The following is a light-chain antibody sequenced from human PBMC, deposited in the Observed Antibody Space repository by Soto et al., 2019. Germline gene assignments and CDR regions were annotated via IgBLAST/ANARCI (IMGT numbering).Light chain of an antibody. CDR1: HIFLYSSNNKNH. CDR3: YQYFSTPLT. CDR2: WAS. J-gene: IGKJ4*01. V-gene: IGKV4-1*01. Sequence: DILMTQSPASLAVSLGERAAIKLKGSHIFLYSSNNKNHLAWYQQKPGQPPKVVIYWASTRESGVPDRFSGSGSGTDFTLTISSLQAEDVAVYYCYQYFSTPLTFGGGTKVDIK.